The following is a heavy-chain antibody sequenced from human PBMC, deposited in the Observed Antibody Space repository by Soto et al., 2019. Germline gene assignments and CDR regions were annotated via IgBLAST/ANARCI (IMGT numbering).Heavy chain of an antibody. CDR3: ARYDILTGLPGMDV. V-gene: IGHV1-18*01. CDR1: GYTFTSYC. D-gene: IGHD3-9*01. J-gene: IGHJ6*02. Sequence: ASVKVSCKPSGYTFTSYCISWVRQAPGPGHEGVGGISAYNGNTNYAQKLQGRVTMNTDTSKSTAYMELRSLRSDDTAVYYCARYDILTGLPGMDVWGQGTTVTVSS. CDR2: ISAYNGNT.